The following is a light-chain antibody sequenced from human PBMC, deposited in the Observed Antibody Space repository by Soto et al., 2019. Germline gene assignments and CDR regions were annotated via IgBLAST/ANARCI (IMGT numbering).Light chain of an antibody. CDR1: QDISSS. CDR3: QQIYSAPLT. Sequence: IQLTQSPSSLSASVGDRVTITCRASQDISSSLAWYQQKPGKAPKLLIYGASTLQSGVPSRFSGSGSETEFTLSISSLQPEDFATYFCQQIYSAPLTFGGGTRLEIK. CDR2: GAS. V-gene: IGKV1-9*01. J-gene: IGKJ5*01.